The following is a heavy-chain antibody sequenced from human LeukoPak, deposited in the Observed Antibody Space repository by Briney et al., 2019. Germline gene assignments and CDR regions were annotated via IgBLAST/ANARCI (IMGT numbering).Heavy chain of an antibody. CDR1: GFTFSSCW. CDR3: AREGGSFFFDY. Sequence: GGSLRLSCAASGFTFSSCWMHWVRQDPGKGLVWVARINSDGSSTSYADSVKGRFTISRDNAKNSLYLQMDSLRAEDTAIYYCAREGGSFFFDYWGQGALVTVSS. CDR2: INSDGSST. J-gene: IGHJ4*02. D-gene: IGHD1-26*01. V-gene: IGHV3-74*01.